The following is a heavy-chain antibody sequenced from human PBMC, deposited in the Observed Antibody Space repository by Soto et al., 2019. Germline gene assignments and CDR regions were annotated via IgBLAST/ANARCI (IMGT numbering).Heavy chain of an antibody. CDR3: ARAETIYYYYMDV. V-gene: IGHV1-18*01. CDR1: GYTFTSYG. J-gene: IGHJ6*03. D-gene: IGHD3-10*01. CDR2: ISAYNGNT. Sequence: ASVKVSCKASGYTFTSYGISWVRQAPGQGLEWMGWISAYNGNTNYAQKLQGRVTMTTDTSATTAYMELSSLRSEDTAVYYCARAETIYYYYMDVWGKGTTVTVSS.